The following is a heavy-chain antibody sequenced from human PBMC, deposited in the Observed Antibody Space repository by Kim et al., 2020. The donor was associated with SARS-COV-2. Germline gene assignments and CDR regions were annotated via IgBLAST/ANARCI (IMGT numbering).Heavy chain of an antibody. Sequence: KSRVTISVDTSKNQFSLKLSAVTAADTAVYYCARGLYDYVWGSYRKPFDYWGQGTLVTVSS. D-gene: IGHD3-16*02. V-gene: IGHV4-34*01. J-gene: IGHJ4*02. CDR3: ARGLYDYVWGSYRKPFDY.